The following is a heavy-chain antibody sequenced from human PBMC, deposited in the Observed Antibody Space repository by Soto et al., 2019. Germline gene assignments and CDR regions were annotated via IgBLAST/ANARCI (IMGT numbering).Heavy chain of an antibody. D-gene: IGHD3-3*01. V-gene: IGHV3-23*01. CDR3: AKDRTIVGVVIIRGGGYYFDY. Sequence: EVQLLESGGGLVQPGGSLRLSCAASGFTFSSYAMSWVRQAPGKGLEWVSAISGSGGSTYYADSVKGRFTISRDNSKNTLYLQMNSLRAEDTAVYYCAKDRTIVGVVIIRGGGYYFDYWGQGTLVTVSS. CDR1: GFTFSSYA. J-gene: IGHJ4*02. CDR2: ISGSGGST.